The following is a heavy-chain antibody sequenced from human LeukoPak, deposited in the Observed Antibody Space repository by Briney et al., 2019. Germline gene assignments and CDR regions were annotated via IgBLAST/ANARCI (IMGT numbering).Heavy chain of an antibody. CDR2: ISPSGGAT. Sequence: PGGSLRLSCVASGFIFSNYAMNWVRQAPGKGLEWVSTISPSGGATYNADSVKGRFTISRDNSKNTLYLQMNTLRGEDTAVYYCAKGTTNWPPRCFDPWGQGTLVTVSS. CDR3: AKGTTNWPPRCFDP. V-gene: IGHV3-23*01. CDR1: GFIFSNYA. D-gene: IGHD1-1*01. J-gene: IGHJ5*02.